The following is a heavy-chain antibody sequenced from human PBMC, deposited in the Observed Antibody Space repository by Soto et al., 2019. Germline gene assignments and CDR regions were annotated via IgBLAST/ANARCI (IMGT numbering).Heavy chain of an antibody. D-gene: IGHD3-3*01. J-gene: IGHJ6*02. CDR3: ASDQHDFWSGKDRIYYYGMDV. CDR2: IIPIFGTA. Sequence: QVQLVQSGAEVKKPGSSVKVSCKASGGTFSSYAISWVRQAPGQGLEWMGGIIPIFGTANYAQKFQGRVTLTADESTSTAYMELSSLRSEDTAVYYCASDQHDFWSGKDRIYYYGMDVWGQGTTVTVSS. CDR1: GGTFSSYA. V-gene: IGHV1-69*12.